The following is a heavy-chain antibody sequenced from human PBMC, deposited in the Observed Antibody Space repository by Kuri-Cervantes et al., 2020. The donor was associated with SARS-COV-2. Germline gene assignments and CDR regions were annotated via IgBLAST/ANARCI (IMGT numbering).Heavy chain of an antibody. D-gene: IGHD3-16*02. Sequence: SVKVSCKASEGSLNTYGISWVRQAPGQGLEWMGATIPVFGTTNYAQKFQDRVTITADKSTGTVYMELSSLKSEDTAEYFCARDFGVWGNYHPHDIWGPGTLVTVSS. CDR3: ARDFGVWGNYHPHDI. V-gene: IGHV1-69*06. CDR2: TIPVFGTT. J-gene: IGHJ4*02. CDR1: EGSLNTYG.